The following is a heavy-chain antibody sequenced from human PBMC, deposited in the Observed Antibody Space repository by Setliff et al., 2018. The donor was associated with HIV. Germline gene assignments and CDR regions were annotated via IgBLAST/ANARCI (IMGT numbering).Heavy chain of an antibody. CDR3: TRVDYDFWSGPMTRYYFDY. D-gene: IGHD3-3*01. CDR2: IRSKGYGGTT. J-gene: IGHJ4*02. V-gene: IGHV3-49*04. Sequence: PGESLKISCTASGFNFGDFGMSWVRQAPGKGREWVAFIRSKGYGGTTHYAASVKGRFTISRDDSKSIAYRQMNSLKTEDTAVYYCTRVDYDFWSGPMTRYYFDYWGQGTRVTVS. CDR1: GFNFGDFG.